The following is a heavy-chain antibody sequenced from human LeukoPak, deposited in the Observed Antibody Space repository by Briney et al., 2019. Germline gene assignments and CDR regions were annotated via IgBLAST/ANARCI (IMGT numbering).Heavy chain of an antibody. CDR2: ISGSGSTT. D-gene: IGHD6-19*01. CDR1: GFTFSSYE. CDR3: ARVAVPGDAFDI. Sequence: GRSLRLSCAASGFTFSSYEMNWVRQAPGKGLEWVSYISGSGSTTYYADSVKGRFTISRDNAKNSLYLQMNSLRAEDTAIYYCARVAVPGDAFDIWGQGTMVTVSS. V-gene: IGHV3-48*03. J-gene: IGHJ3*02.